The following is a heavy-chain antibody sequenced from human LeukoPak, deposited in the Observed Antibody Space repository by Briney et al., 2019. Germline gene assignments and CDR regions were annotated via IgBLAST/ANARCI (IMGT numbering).Heavy chain of an antibody. J-gene: IGHJ3*01. CDR2: ISYSGST. V-gene: IGHV4-59*01. CDR3: ARISSSNWYNERGAFDV. Sequence: PSQTLSLTCTVSGGSLSPYYWSWIRQSPGKGLEWIGYISYSGSTNSHPSLKSRVTISVDTSKNQFSLKLRSVTAADTAVYYCARISSSNWYNERGAFDVWGQGTMVTVSS. CDR1: GGSLSPYY. D-gene: IGHD6-13*01.